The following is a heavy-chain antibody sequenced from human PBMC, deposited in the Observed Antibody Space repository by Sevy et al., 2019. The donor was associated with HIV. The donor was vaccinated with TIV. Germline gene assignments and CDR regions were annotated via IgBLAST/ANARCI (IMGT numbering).Heavy chain of an antibody. CDR2: MNPNSGNT. V-gene: IGHV1-8*01. Sequence: ASVKVSCKASGYTFTSYDINWVRQATGQGLEWMGWMNPNSGNTGYAQKFQGRVTMTRKTSISTAYMELSSLRSEDTAVYYCTTSRSGSYYVGAFDIWGQGTMVTVSS. CDR1: GYTFTSYD. D-gene: IGHD1-26*01. J-gene: IGHJ3*02. CDR3: TTSRSGSYYVGAFDI.